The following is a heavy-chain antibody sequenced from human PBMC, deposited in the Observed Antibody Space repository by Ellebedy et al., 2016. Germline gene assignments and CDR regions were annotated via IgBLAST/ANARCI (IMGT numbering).Heavy chain of an antibody. V-gene: IGHV3-11*06. J-gene: IGHJ4*02. CDR3: ARGRGGSFYDY. CDR1: GFTFSDYY. CDR2: ISSSSGYI. D-gene: IGHD1-26*01. Sequence: GESLKISCAASGFTFSDYYMSWIRQAPGKGLEWVSSISSSSGYIYYADSVKGRFTISRDNAKNSLYLQMNSLRAEDTAVYYCARGRGGSFYDYWGQGTLVTVSS.